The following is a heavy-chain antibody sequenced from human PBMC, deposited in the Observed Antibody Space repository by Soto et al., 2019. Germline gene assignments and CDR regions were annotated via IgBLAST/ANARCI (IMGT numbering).Heavy chain of an antibody. Sequence: PGGSLRLSCVPSALTFTTYWMTCDRHAPGRGREWVGNIQQRGTEEYHVDSVKGRLSISRDDAENSLYLQMNNLRAEATACYYCTRNRDKFDTWGQGT. CDR2: IQQRGTEE. CDR3: TRNRDKFDT. V-gene: IGHV3-7*01. CDR1: ALTFTTYW. J-gene: IGHJ5*02.